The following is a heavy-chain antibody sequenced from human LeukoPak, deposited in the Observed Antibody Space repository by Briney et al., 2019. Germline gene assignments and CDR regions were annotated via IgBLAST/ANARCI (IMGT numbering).Heavy chain of an antibody. Sequence: SETLSLTCTVSGGSVSSGSYYWSWIRQPPGKGLEWIGYIYYSGSTNYNPSLKSRVTISVDTSKNQFSLKLSSVTAADTAVYYCARVDVVVNWFDPWGQGTLVTVSS. CDR3: ARVDVVVNWFDP. V-gene: IGHV4-61*01. CDR1: GGSVSSGSYY. CDR2: IYYSGST. J-gene: IGHJ5*02. D-gene: IGHD2-21*01.